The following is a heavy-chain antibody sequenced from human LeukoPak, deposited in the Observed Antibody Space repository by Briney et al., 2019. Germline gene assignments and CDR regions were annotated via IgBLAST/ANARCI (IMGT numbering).Heavy chain of an antibody. V-gene: IGHV3-15*01. CDR1: GFTFGNAW. CDR2: IKSKTDGGTT. Sequence: GGSLRLSCAASGFTFGNAWMSWVRQAPGKGLEWVGRIKSKTDGGTTDYAAPVKGRFTISRDDSKNTLYLQMNSLKTEDTPVYYCTTPVRGVLGVTPWDYWGQGTLVTVSS. D-gene: IGHD3-10*01. CDR3: TTPVRGVLGVTPWDY. J-gene: IGHJ4*02.